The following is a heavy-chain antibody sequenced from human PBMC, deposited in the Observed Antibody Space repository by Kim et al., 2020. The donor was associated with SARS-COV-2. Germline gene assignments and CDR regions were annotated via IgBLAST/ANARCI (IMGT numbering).Heavy chain of an antibody. CDR2: ISSSSSTI. CDR3: ARALAGRLLWFGESKYYYYSMDV. J-gene: IGHJ6*02. D-gene: IGHD3-10*01. V-gene: IGHV3-48*02. Sequence: GGSLRLSCAASGFTFSSYSMNWVRQAPGKGLEWVSYISSSSSTIYYADTVKGRFTISRDNAKNSLYLQMNSLRDEDTAVYYCARALAGRLLWFGESKYYYYSMDVWGQGTTVTVSS. CDR1: GFTFSSYS.